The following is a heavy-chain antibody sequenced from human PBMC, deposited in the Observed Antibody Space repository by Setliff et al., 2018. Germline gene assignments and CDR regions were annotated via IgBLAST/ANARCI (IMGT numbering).Heavy chain of an antibody. CDR1: GYSLTRYY. D-gene: IGHD6-13*01. J-gene: IGHJ4*02. CDR3: ARGGMAAANRKGVFEY. CDR2: INPGGGSA. V-gene: IGHV1-46*01. Sequence: GASVKVSCKASGYSLTRYYMHWVRQAPGQGLEWMGIINPGGGSASYAEKFQSRVTMTRDTSTSTFYMEVNILRSDDTAVYYCARGGMAAANRKGVFEYWGQGTLVTVSS.